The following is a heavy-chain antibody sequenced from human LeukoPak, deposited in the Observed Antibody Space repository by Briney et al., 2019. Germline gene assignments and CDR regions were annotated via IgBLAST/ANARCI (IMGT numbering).Heavy chain of an antibody. V-gene: IGHV4-59*01. D-gene: IGHD4-17*01. CDR2: IYYSGST. CDR3: ARLADYGDYYYYYYMDV. J-gene: IGHJ6*03. Sequence: SETLSLTCTVSGGPISSYYWSWIRQPPGKGLEWIGYIYYSGSTNYNPSLKSRVTISVDTSKNQFSLKLSSVTAADTAVYYCARLADYGDYYYYYYMDVWGKGTTVTISS. CDR1: GGPISSYY.